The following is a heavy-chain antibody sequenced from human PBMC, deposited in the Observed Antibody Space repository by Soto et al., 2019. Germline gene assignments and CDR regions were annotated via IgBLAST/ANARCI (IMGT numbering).Heavy chain of an antibody. Sequence: SETLSLTCTVSGGSISSYYWSWIRQPPGKGLEWIGYIYYSGSTNYNPSLKSRVTISVDTSKNQFSLKLSSVTAADTAVYYCARDLYYYDSSGYYFGWFDPWGQGTLVTVSS. J-gene: IGHJ5*02. CDR2: IYYSGST. V-gene: IGHV4-59*01. CDR3: ARDLYYYDSSGYYFGWFDP. D-gene: IGHD3-22*01. CDR1: GGSISSYY.